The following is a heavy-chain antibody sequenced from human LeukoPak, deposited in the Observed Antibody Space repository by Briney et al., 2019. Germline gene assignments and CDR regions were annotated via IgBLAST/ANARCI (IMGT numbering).Heavy chain of an antibody. J-gene: IGHJ4*02. CDR1: GFTFSSSA. V-gene: IGHV3-23*01. D-gene: IGHD6-13*01. Sequence: GGSLRLSCAASGFTFSSSAMSWVRQAPGKGLEWVSAISNNGGYTYYADSVKGRFTISRDNSKDTLYLQMNGLRAEDTAVYFCAKQSAGSAAWYSLHYDFWGQGTLVTVSS. CDR3: AKQSAGSAAWYSLHYDF. CDR2: ISNNGGYT.